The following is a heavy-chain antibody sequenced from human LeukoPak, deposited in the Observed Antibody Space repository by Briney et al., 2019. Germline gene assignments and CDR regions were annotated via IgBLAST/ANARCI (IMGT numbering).Heavy chain of an antibody. CDR2: INPNSGGT. D-gene: IGHD2-2*02. J-gene: IGHJ5*02. CDR3: ARASAGYCSSTSCYTHNWFDP. V-gene: IGHV1-2*02. CDR1: GYTFTGYY. Sequence: GASVKVSCKASGYTFTGYYMHWVRQAPAQGLEWMGWINPNSGGTNYAQKFQGRVTMTRDTSISTAYMELSRLRSDDTAVYYCARASAGYCSSTSCYTHNWFDPWGQGTLVTVSS.